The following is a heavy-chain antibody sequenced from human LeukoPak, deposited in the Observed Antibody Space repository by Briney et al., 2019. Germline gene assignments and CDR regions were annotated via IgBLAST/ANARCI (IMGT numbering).Heavy chain of an antibody. J-gene: IGHJ3*02. D-gene: IGHD5-12*01. V-gene: IGHV3-21*01. CDR3: ARGRGYSGYYSFDI. Sequence: GGSLIISCRGSAFTFSSYSMKRVRQAPGKGLKSVSSISSSSSYIYYADGVEARFTISRDNAKISLYLQMKRLKAEDTAVYYCARGRGYSGYYSFDIWGQGTMVTVSS. CDR1: AFTFSSYS. CDR2: ISSSSSYI.